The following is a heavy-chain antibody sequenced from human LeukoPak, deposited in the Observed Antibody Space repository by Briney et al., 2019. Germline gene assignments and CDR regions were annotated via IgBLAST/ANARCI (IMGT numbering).Heavy chain of an antibody. Sequence: GTSVKVSCEASGFTFSSSAMQWVRQARGQRLEWMGWISAYDGNTNYAQKLQGRVTMTTDTSTSTAYMELRSLRSDDTAVYYCARGYSSSWYGVVATDYWGQGTLVTVSS. D-gene: IGHD6-13*01. J-gene: IGHJ4*02. CDR1: GFTFSSSA. V-gene: IGHV1-18*01. CDR3: ARGYSSSWYGVVATDY. CDR2: ISAYDGNT.